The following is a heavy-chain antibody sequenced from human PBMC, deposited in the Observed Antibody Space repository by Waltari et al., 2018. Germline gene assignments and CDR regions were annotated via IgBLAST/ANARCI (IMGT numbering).Heavy chain of an antibody. D-gene: IGHD6-19*01. CDR3: AIEREGAVAGEFDY. CDR1: GGTFSRYA. J-gene: IGHJ4*02. Sequence: QVQLVQSGAEVKKPGSSVKVSCKASGGTFSRYAISWVRPAPGQGLEWMGGIIPIFGTANYAQKFQGRVTITADKSTSTAYMELSSLRSEDTAVYYCAIEREGAVAGEFDYWGQGTLVTVSS. CDR2: IIPIFGTA. V-gene: IGHV1-69*14.